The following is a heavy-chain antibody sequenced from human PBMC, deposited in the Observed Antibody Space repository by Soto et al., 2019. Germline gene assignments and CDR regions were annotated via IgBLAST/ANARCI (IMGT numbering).Heavy chain of an antibody. D-gene: IGHD2-15*01. CDR1: GYTFTGYD. V-gene: IGHV1-8*01. J-gene: IGHJ3*02. Sequence: VKDSCKASGYTFTGYDINWVRQATGQGLEWMGWMNPNSGNTGYAQKFQGRVTMTRNTSISTAYMELSSLRSEDTAVYYCARECSGGSCYSGAVAFDIWGQGTMVTVSS. CDR3: ARECSGGSCYSGAVAFDI. CDR2: MNPNSGNT.